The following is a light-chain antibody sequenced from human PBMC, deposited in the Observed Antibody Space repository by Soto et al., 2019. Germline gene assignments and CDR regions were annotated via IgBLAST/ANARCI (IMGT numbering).Light chain of an antibody. Sequence: EIVLTQSPGTLSLSPVERATLSXMASQSVSTNLAWYQQKPGQAPRLLIYGASTRATGVPARFSGSGSGTDFTLTISSLQSEDFAVYYCQQYTFWPPITFGQGTRLEI. CDR2: GAS. J-gene: IGKJ5*01. CDR1: QSVSTN. V-gene: IGKV3-15*01. CDR3: QQYTFWPPIT.